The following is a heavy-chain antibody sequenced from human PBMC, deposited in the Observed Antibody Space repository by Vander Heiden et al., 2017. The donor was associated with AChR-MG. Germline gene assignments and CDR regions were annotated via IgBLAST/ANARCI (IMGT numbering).Heavy chain of an antibody. D-gene: IGHD3-10*01. J-gene: IGHJ4*02. Sequence: QVQLQESGPGLVKPSATLSLTGAVSGGSISSYNWSWIRQPPGKGLEWIGYIYYSGSTNYNPSLKSRVTISVDTSKNQFSLKLSSVTAADTSVYYCARHKIVLEPMVRGVILDYWGQGTLGTVSA. CDR1: GGSISSYN. V-gene: IGHV4-59*08. CDR3: ARHKIVLEPMVRGVILDY. CDR2: IYYSGST.